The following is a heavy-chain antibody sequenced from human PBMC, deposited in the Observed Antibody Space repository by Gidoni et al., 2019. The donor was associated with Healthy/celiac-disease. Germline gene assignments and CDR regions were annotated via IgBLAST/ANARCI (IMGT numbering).Heavy chain of an antibody. CDR1: GGSIRRRIYY. J-gene: IGHJ3*02. CDR3: ARDRNPYDSSGYDAFDI. Sequence: QVQLHESGPALMKPSQTLPLTCTVPGGSIRRRIYYRSWIRQPAGKGLEWIGRIYTSGSTNYNPSLKSRVTISVDTSKNQFSLKLSSVTAADTAVYYCARDRNPYDSSGYDAFDIWGQGTMVTVSS. D-gene: IGHD3-22*01. V-gene: IGHV4-61*02. CDR2: IYTSGST.